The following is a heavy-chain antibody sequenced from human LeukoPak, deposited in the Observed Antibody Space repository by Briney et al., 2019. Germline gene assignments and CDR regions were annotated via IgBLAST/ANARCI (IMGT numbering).Heavy chain of an antibody. D-gene: IGHD6-6*01. V-gene: IGHV3-21*01. J-gene: IGHJ4*02. CDR1: GFTFSSYS. Sequence: GGSLRLSCAASGFTFSSYSMNWVRQAPGKGLEWVSFISTSSSYIYYADSVKGRFTISRDNAKNSLSLQMNSLKAEDTAVYYCATLRAARWGFDYWGQGTLVTVSS. CDR3: ATLRAARWGFDY. CDR2: ISTSSSYI.